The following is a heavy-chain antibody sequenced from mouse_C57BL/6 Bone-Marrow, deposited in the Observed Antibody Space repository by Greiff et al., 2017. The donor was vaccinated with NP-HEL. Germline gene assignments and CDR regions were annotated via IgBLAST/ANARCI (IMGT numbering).Heavy chain of an antibody. CDR1: GYAFSSSW. CDR3: ARLTGTPYFDD. V-gene: IGHV1-82*01. Sequence: VQGVESGPELVKPGASVKISCKASGYAFSSSWMNWVKQRPGKGLEWIGRIYPGDGDTNYNGKFKGKATLTADKSSSTAYMQLSSLASEDSAVYFCARLTGTPYFDDWGQGTTLTVSS. J-gene: IGHJ2*01. D-gene: IGHD4-1*01. CDR2: IYPGDGDT.